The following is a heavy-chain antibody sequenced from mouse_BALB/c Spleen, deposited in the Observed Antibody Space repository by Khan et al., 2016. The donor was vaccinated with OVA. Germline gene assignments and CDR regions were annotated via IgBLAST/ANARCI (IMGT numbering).Heavy chain of an antibody. J-gene: IGHJ4*01. V-gene: IGHV2-9*02. D-gene: IGHD2-1*01. CDR2: IWAGGST. Sequence: QMQLEESGPGLVAPSQSLSITCTVSGFSLPSYGVNWVRQPPGKGLEWLGVIWAGGSTNYNSALMSRLSISTDKSKSQFFLKMNSLQTDDTAMYYCATIFYGKRDYAMDYWGQGTSVTVSS. CDR1: GFSLPSYG. CDR3: ATIFYGKRDYAMDY.